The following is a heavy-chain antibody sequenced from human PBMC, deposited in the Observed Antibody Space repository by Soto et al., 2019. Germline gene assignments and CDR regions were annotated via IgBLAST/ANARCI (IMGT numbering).Heavy chain of an antibody. CDR1: GGSISSDCYY. Sequence: SETLSLTCTVSGGSISSDCYYWSWIRPHAVKGMEWIGYIYCSGSTYYIPSLKSRFTISLDTSKNQFSQNLSSVTAADTAVYYCARAIAAHDYNWFDPWGQGTLVTVSS. V-gene: IGHV4-31*03. CDR2: IYCSGST. CDR3: ARAIAAHDYNWFDP. D-gene: IGHD6-6*01. J-gene: IGHJ5*02.